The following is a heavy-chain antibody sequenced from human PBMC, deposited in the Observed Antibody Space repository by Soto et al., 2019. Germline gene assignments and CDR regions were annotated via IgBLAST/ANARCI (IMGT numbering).Heavy chain of an antibody. CDR3: AGFWTVGSCSLKDMGV. CDR2: IDPRDSYV. Sequence: DVQLVQSGTEMKKPGESLRISCTGAGYSFSTYWISWVRQMPGKGLEWMGRIDPRDSYVDYSPSFEGRVILSVDKSSSTVFLQWSSLQASDTAIYYCAGFWTVGSCSLKDMGVWGQGTTV. J-gene: IGHJ6*02. D-gene: IGHD3-3*01. V-gene: IGHV5-10-1*03. CDR1: GYSFSTYW.